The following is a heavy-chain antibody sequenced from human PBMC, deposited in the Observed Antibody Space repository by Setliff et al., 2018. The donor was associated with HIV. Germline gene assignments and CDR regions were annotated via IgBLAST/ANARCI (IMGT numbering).Heavy chain of an antibody. CDR2: ISIGSGGAI. J-gene: IGHJ6*02. CDR1: GFTFRNYK. V-gene: IGHV3-21*01. Sequence: GGSLRLSCAASGFTFRNYKFSWVRQAPGRGLEWVSSISIGSGGAIDYADSVQGRFTISRDNSKNSLYLQMNGLRVEDTGVYYCARDNLYYNLYDGSPVYGMDVWGQGTTVTVSS. CDR3: ARDNLYYNLYDGSPVYGMDV. D-gene: IGHD3-3*01.